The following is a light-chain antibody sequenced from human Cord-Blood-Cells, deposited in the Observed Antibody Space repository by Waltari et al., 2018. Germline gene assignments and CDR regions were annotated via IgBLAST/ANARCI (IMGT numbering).Light chain of an antibody. CDR2: SNN. V-gene: IGLV1-44*01. CDR3: AAWDDSLNGVV. CDR1: SSNIGSNT. J-gene: IGLJ2*01. Sequence: QSVLTQPPSASGTPGQRVTISCSGSSSNIGSNTVNCYQQLPGTAPNLLIYSNNQLASGVPDRFSGSKSGTSASLAISGLQSEDEADYYCAAWDDSLNGVVFGGGTKLTVL.